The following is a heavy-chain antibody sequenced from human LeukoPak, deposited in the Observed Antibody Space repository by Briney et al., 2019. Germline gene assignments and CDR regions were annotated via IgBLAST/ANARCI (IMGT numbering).Heavy chain of an antibody. D-gene: IGHD3-9*01. J-gene: IGHJ6*02. Sequence: GGSLRLSCAASGFTFSSYSMNWVRQAPGKGLEWVSYISSSSSTIYYADSVKGRFTISRDNAKNSLHLQMNSLRAEDTALYYCAKDRGIRYFDWSSLAGHPYYYYGMDVWGQGTTVRVSS. V-gene: IGHV3-48*04. CDR1: GFTFSSYS. CDR3: AKDRGIRYFDWSSLAGHPYYYYGMDV. CDR2: ISSSSSTI.